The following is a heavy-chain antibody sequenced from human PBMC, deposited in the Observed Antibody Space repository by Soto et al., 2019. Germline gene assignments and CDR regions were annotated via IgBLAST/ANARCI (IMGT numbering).Heavy chain of an antibody. CDR2: ISSSGSTI. V-gene: IGHV3-48*03. D-gene: IGHD3-10*01. CDR3: ARTAITMVRGVLNYFDY. J-gene: IGHJ4*02. CDR1: GFTLSSYE. Sequence: PGGSLRLSCAASGFTLSSYEMNWVRQAPGKGLEWVSYISSSGSTIYYADSVKGRFTISRDNAKNSLYLQMNSLRAEDTAVYYCARTAITMVRGVLNYFDYWGQGTLVTVSS.